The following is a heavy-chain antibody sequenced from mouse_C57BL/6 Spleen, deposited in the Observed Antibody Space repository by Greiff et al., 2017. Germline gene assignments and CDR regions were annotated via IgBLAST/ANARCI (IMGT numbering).Heavy chain of an antibody. D-gene: IGHD3-2*02. J-gene: IGHJ3*01. CDR3: ARGGVSSGYFAY. V-gene: IGHV1-80*01. CDR1: GYAFSSYW. CDR2: IYPGDGDT. Sequence: LKQSGASVKISCKASGYAFSSYWMNWVKQRPGKGLEWIGQIYPGDGDTNYNGKFKGKATLTADKSSSTAYMQLSSLTSEDSAVYFCARGGVSSGYFAYWGQGTLVTVSA.